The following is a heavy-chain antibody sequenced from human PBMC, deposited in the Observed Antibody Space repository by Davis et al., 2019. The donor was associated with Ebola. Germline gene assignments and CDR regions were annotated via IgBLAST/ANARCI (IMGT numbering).Heavy chain of an antibody. CDR1: GGSISGYY. V-gene: IGHV4-59*01. D-gene: IGHD6-6*01. CDR2: MYYSGST. Sequence: PSETLSLTCTVSGGSISGYYWSWIRQPPGKGLEWIGYMYYSGSTDYNPSLKSRVAISVDTSKNQFSLKLSSVTAADTAVYYCARSSSSSYYYGMDVWGQGTTVTVSS. J-gene: IGHJ6*02. CDR3: ARSSSSSYYYGMDV.